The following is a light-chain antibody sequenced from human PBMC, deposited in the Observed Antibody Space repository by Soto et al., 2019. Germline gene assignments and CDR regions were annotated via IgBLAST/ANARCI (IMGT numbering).Light chain of an antibody. J-gene: IGKJ4*01. Sequence: DIQMTQSPSTLSASLRDRVPITCRASQSISRWLEWYQQKPGKAPKFLIYHASSLESGVPSRFRGSESGTEFTLTISSLQPEDFETYYCQQLNSYPLTFGGGTKVDIK. V-gene: IGKV1-5*01. CDR3: QQLNSYPLT. CDR1: QSISRW. CDR2: HAS.